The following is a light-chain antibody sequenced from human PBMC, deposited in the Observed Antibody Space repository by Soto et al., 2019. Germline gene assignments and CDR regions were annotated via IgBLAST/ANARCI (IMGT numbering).Light chain of an antibody. V-gene: IGKV3-15*01. Sequence: EIVMTQSPATLSVSPGERATLSCSASQSVNSNLAWYQQKPGQAPRLLIYGASSRATGIPARFSGSGSGTEFTLTITSLQSEDFAVYYCQQYNSWPRTFGQGTKVDIK. J-gene: IGKJ1*01. CDR2: GAS. CDR1: QSVNSN. CDR3: QQYNSWPRT.